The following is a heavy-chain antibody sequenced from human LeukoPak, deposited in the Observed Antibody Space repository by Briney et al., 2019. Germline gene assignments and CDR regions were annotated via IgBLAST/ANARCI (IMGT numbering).Heavy chain of an antibody. D-gene: IGHD3-10*01. CDR1: GFTFSSYA. CDR2: ISGSGGST. Sequence: TGGSLRLSCAASGFTFSSYAMSWVRQAPGKGLEWVSAISGSGGSTYYADSVKGRFTISRDNAKNSLYLQMNSLRAEDTAVYYCARDSVRYYTDAFDIWGQGTMVTVSS. CDR3: ARDSVRYYTDAFDI. V-gene: IGHV3-23*01. J-gene: IGHJ3*02.